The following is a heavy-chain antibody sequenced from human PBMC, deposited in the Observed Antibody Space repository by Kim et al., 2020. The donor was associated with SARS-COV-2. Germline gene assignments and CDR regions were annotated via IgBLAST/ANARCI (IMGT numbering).Heavy chain of an antibody. CDR1: GGSISGYY. J-gene: IGHJ6*03. CDR2: IYYRGNT. V-gene: IGHV4-59*01. CDR3: ARESWSPGFFYYHYMDA. Sequence: SETLSLTCSVSGGSISGYYWSWIRQSPGKGLEWIGYIYYRGNTNYNPSLESRVTMSLDTSNNQFPLKLTSVTAADTAVYYCARESWSPGFFYYHYMDAWG. D-gene: IGHD1-1*01.